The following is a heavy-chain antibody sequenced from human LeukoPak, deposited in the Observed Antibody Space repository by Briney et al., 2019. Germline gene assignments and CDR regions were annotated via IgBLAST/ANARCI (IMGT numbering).Heavy chain of an antibody. CDR3: TREKEAYNFGLAYYYYYMDV. D-gene: IGHD5-18*01. V-gene: IGHV3-73*01. CDR1: GSTFSGSA. Sequence: GGSLRLSCAASGSTFSGSAMHWVRQAPGKGLEWVGQIGSGAKSYATAYAASVKGRFTISRDDSKNTAHLQMNSLQTEDTAVYYCTREKEAYNFGLAYYYYYMDVWGKGTTVTVSS. J-gene: IGHJ6*03. CDR2: IGSGAKSYAT.